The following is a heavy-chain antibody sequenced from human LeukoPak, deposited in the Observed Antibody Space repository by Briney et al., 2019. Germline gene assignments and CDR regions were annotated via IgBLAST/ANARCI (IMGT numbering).Heavy chain of an antibody. Sequence: SETLSLTCTVSGGSISSSSYYWSWIRQPPGKGLEWIGYIYYSGSTNYNPSLKSRVTISVDTSKNQFSLKLSSVTAADTAVYYCARGGIAAAVLHYFDYWGQGSLVTVSS. D-gene: IGHD6-13*01. CDR2: IYYSGST. V-gene: IGHV4-61*05. J-gene: IGHJ4*02. CDR1: GGSISSSSYY. CDR3: ARGGIAAAVLHYFDY.